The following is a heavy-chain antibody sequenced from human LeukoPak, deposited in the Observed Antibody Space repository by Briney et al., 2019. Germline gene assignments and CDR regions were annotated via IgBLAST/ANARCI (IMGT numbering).Heavy chain of an antibody. V-gene: IGHV1-18*01. Sequence: GASVKVSCKASGYTFTSYGISWVRQAPGQGLEWMGWISDYNGNTNYAQKRQGRVTMTTDTSTSTAYMELRSLRSDDTAVYYCARDLYRDSLPVSWFDPWGQGTLVTVSS. CDR2: ISDYNGNT. D-gene: IGHD4-11*01. J-gene: IGHJ5*02. CDR3: ARDLYRDSLPVSWFDP. CDR1: GYTFTSYG.